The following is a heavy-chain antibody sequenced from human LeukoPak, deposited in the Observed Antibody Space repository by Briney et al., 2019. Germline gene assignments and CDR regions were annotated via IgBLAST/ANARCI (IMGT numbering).Heavy chain of an antibody. CDR1: GFTFSSYA. D-gene: IGHD5-12*01. CDR3: AKESYSGYSGYDPNFDY. Sequence: GRSLRLSCAASGFTFSSYAMSWVRQAPGKGLEWVSAISGSGGSTYYADSVKGRFTISRDNSKNTLYLQMNSLRAEDTAVYYCAKESYSGYSGYDPNFDYWGQGTLVTVSS. V-gene: IGHV3-23*01. CDR2: ISGSGGST. J-gene: IGHJ4*02.